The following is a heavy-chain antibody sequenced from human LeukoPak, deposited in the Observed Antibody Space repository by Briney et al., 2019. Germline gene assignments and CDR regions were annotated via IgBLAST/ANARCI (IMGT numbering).Heavy chain of an antibody. CDR1: GGSISSGGYS. Sequence: SETLSLTCAVSGGSISSGGYSWSWIRQPPGKGLGWIGYIYHSGSTYYNPSLKSRVTISVDRSKNQFSLKLSSVTAADTAVYYCARGGYSYGYPSAFDIWGQGTMVTVSS. CDR3: ARGGYSYGYPSAFDI. J-gene: IGHJ3*02. V-gene: IGHV4-30-2*01. CDR2: IYHSGST. D-gene: IGHD5-18*01.